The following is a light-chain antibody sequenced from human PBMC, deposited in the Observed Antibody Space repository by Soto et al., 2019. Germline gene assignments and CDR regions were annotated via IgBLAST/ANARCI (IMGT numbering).Light chain of an antibody. CDR1: QSITTW. CDR3: QQYNDYQYT. Sequence: DIQMTQSPSTLSASVGDRVTITCRASQSITTWLAWYRQKPGKAPKLLIYKATNLQSGVPSRFSGSGSGTEFSLTINSLQPEDFAIYYCQQYNDYQYTFGQGTKLEIK. CDR2: KAT. J-gene: IGKJ2*01. V-gene: IGKV1-5*03.